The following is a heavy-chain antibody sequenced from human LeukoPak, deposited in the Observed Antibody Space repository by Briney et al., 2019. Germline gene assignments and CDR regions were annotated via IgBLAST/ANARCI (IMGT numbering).Heavy chain of an antibody. V-gene: IGHV3-21*01. Sequence: PGGSLRLSCAASGFTFSSYSMNWVRQAPGKGLEWVSSISSSSSYIYYADSVKGRFTISRDNAKNSLYLQMNSLRVEDTAVYYCAKGYCSGGSCSRGYWGQGTLVTVSS. CDR1: GFTFSSYS. J-gene: IGHJ4*02. CDR3: AKGYCSGGSCSRGY. CDR2: ISSSSSYI. D-gene: IGHD2-15*01.